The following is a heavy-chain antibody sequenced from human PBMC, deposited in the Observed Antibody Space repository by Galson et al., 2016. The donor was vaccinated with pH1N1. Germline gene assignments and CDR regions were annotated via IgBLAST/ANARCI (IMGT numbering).Heavy chain of an antibody. CDR2: INWNGGST. V-gene: IGHV3-20*04. CDR3: ARGSRIVLMAPMDV. J-gene: IGHJ6*03. Sequence: SLRISCAASGFTFDDNGMSWVRQPPRQGLEWAASINWNGGSTSYADSGKGRFNISRDNARNSLYLQMNSPRVEDTALYYCARGSRIVLMAPMDVWGKGTTVTVSS. D-gene: IGHD2-8*01. CDR1: GFTFDDNG.